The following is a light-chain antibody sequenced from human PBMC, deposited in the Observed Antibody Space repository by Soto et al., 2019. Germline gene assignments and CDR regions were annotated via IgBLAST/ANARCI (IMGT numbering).Light chain of an antibody. J-gene: IGKJ1*01. CDR3: QQSYGTPPT. V-gene: IGKV1-39*01. Sequence: DIQMTQSPSSLSASVGGRVTITCRASRSISFYLNWYQQKAGKAPNVLIYAASNLQSGVPPRFTGSGSGTEFTLTISSLQPEDFASYYCQQSYGTPPTFGQGTKVDIK. CDR2: AAS. CDR1: RSISFY.